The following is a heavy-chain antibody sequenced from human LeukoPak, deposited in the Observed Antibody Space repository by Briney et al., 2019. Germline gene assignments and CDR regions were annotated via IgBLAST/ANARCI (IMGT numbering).Heavy chain of an antibody. CDR3: ARGLVSGPDPWWYFDL. V-gene: IGHV3-21*01. Sequence: GGSLRLSCAASGFTFSSYSMNWVRQAPGKGLEWVSSISSSSSYIYYADSVMGRFTISRDNAKNSLYLQMNSLRAEDTAVYYCARGLVSGPDPWWYFDLWGRGTLVTVSS. J-gene: IGHJ2*01. D-gene: IGHD6-19*01. CDR2: ISSSSSYI. CDR1: GFTFSSYS.